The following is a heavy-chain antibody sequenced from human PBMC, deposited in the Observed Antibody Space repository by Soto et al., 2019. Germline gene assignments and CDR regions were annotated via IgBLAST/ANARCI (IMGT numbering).Heavy chain of an antibody. V-gene: IGHV3-33*01. Sequence: SLRLSCSASVLTFCHFGMHWVRQAPGKGLEWVAVIWYDGSNKYYADSVKGRFTISRDNSKNTLYLQMNSLRAEDTAVYYCAIASSGMMGGYWGPGTLVTVLS. D-gene: IGHD6-19*01. CDR3: AIASSGMMGGY. CDR1: VLTFCHFG. J-gene: IGHJ4*02. CDR2: IWYDGSNK.